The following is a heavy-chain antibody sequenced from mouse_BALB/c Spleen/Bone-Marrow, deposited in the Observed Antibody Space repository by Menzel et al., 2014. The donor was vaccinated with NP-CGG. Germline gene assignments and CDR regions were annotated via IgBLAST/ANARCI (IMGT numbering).Heavy chain of an antibody. J-gene: IGHJ4*01. V-gene: IGHV5-9-4*01. D-gene: IGHD1-2*01. CDR2: ISSGGSYT. CDR1: GFTFXSYA. CDR3: ARDHYGYYTMDY. Sequence: EVHLVESGGGLVKPGGSLKLSCAASGFTFXSYAMSWVRQSPEKRLEWVAEISSGGSYTYYPDTVTGRFTISRDNAKNTLYLEMSSLRSEDTAMYYCARDHYGYYTMDYWGQGTSVTVSS.